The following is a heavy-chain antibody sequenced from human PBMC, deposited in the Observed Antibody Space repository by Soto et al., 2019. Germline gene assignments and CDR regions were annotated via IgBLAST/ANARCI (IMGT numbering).Heavy chain of an antibody. Sequence: SDTLSLTSPVSDASISYGGFSRSRLQQSPGKGLEWIGYIYHTETTDYNPSFKSRVTMSIDTSKNQFSLKLSSVTAADTAVYYCASAHLGFYSSSWTKEYYFDFWGQAPLVNVSS. CDR1: DASISYGGFS. V-gene: IGHV4-30-2*06. CDR3: ASAHLGFYSSSWTKEYYFDF. CDR2: IYHTETT. D-gene: IGHD6-6*01. J-gene: IGHJ4*02.